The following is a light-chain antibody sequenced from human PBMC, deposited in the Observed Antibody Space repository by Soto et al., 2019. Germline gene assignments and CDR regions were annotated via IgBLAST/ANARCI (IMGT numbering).Light chain of an antibody. J-gene: IGKJ5*01. CDR3: QQYGSSPPIT. Sequence: EIVLTQSPGTLSLSPGERATLSCRASQSVSNNYLAWYQQKPGQAPRLLIYGASSRATGIPDRFSGSGSVTDFTLTISRLEPEDFAVYYCQQYGSSPPITFGQGTRLEIK. CDR2: GAS. CDR1: QSVSNNY. V-gene: IGKV3-20*01.